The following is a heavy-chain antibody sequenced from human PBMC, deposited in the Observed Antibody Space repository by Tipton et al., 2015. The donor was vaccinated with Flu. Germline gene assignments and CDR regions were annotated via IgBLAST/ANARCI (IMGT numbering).Heavy chain of an antibody. CDR3: ARGTGDADTYFDS. J-gene: IGHJ4*02. CDR1: GDSISSGYY. V-gene: IGHV4-38-2*01. CDR2: INHNGNA. D-gene: IGHD1-1*01. Sequence: TLSLTCAVSGDSISSGYYWGWIRQPPGRGLEWIGNINHNGNAYHNPSLKSRVTISVDRSKNQFSLRLRSVTAADTAVYYCARGTGDADTYFDSWGQGTLVTVSS.